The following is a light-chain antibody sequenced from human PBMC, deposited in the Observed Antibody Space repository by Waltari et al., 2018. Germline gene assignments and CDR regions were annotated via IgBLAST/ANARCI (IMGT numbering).Light chain of an antibody. J-gene: IGLJ3*02. Sequence: QPVLTQSSSASASLGSSVKLTCTLSSGHSSYIIAWPQQQPGKAPRYLMKLEGSGSYNKGSGVPDRFSGSSSGADRYLTISNLQSEDEADYYCETWDSNTHWVFGGGTKLTVL. CDR2: LEGSGSY. V-gene: IGLV4-60*03. CDR1: SGHSSYI. CDR3: ETWDSNTHWV.